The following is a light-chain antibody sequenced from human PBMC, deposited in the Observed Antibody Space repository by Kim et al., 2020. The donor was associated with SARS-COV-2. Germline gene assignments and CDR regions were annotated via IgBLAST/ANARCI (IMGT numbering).Light chain of an antibody. V-gene: IGKV3-20*01. CDR1: QSVSSSY. CDR3: QQYGSSPRLS. CDR2: GAS. Sequence: EIVLTQSPGTPSLSPGERATLSCRASQSVSSSYLAWYQQKPGQAPRPLIYGASSRATGIPDRFSGSGSGTDFTLTISRLAPDDFAVYYCQQYGSSPRLSFGGGTKVDIK. J-gene: IGKJ4*01.